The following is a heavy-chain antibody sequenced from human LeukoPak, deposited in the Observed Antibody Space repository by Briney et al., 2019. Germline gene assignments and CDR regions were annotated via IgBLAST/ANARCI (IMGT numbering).Heavy chain of an antibody. Sequence: SETLSLTCTVSGYSISSGYYWSWIRQPPGKGLEWIGYIYYSGSTNYNPSLKSRVTISVDTSKNQFFLKLNSVTAAGTAVYYCARGVGSGITNAFDIWGQGTMVTVSS. V-gene: IGHV4-61*01. CDR2: IYYSGST. J-gene: IGHJ3*02. CDR1: GYSISSGYY. D-gene: IGHD3-10*01. CDR3: ARGVGSGITNAFDI.